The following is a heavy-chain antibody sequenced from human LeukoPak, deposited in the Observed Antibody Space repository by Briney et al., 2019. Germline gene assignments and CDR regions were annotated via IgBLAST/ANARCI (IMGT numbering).Heavy chain of an antibody. V-gene: IGHV3-23*01. D-gene: IGHD7-27*01. Sequence: PGGALRLSCAASGFTFNNYGMSWVRQAPGKGLEWVSTITGSGGSTYYADSVKGRFTISRDNSKNTLYLQMNTLRAEDTAVYYCAKPKWGAFPRQMDVWGKGTTVTISS. CDR1: GFTFNNYG. CDR2: ITGSGGST. J-gene: IGHJ6*04. CDR3: AKPKWGAFPRQMDV.